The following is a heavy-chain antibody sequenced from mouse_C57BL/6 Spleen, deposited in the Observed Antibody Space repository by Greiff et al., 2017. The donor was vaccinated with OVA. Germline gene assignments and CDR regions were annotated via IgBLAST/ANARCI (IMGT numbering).Heavy chain of an antibody. D-gene: IGHD1-1*01. CDR1: GYTFTSYW. CDR3: ARADYDGSRDYGY. CDR2: IDPSDSYT. V-gene: IGHV1-59*01. Sequence: QVQLQQPGAELVRPGTSVKLSCKASGYTFTSYWMHWVKQRPGQGLEWIGVIDPSDSYTNYNQKFKGKATLTVDTSSSTAYMQLSSLTSEDSAVYYCARADYDGSRDYGYWGKGATLTVAT. J-gene: IGHJ2*01.